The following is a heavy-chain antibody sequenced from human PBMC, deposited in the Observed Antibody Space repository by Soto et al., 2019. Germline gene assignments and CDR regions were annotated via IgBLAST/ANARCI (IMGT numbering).Heavy chain of an antibody. D-gene: IGHD5-18*01. J-gene: IGHJ6*02. CDR3: ARDDVDTAMPYGMDV. Sequence: QVQLVQSGAEVKKPGSSVKISCKASGGTFSSYAISWVRQAPGQGLEWMGGIIPIFGTANYAQKSQGRVTITADESTSTAYMELSSLRSEDTAVYYCARDDVDTAMPYGMDVWGQGTTVTVSS. V-gene: IGHV1-69*12. CDR1: GGTFSSYA. CDR2: IIPIFGTA.